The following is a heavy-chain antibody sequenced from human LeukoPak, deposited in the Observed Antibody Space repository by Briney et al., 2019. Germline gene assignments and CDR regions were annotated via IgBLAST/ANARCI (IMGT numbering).Heavy chain of an antibody. CDR1: GDSINDINYY. J-gene: IGHJ4*02. CDR3: ARVRFSSSGWF. D-gene: IGHD6-19*01. V-gene: IGHV4-39*01. CDR2: IYYSGST. Sequence: PSETLSLTCIVSGDSINDINYYWGWIRQPPGKGLKWIGSIYYSGSTYYNPSLKSRVAIAVDTSKNQFSLKLSSVTAADTAVYYCARVRFSSSGWFWGQGTLVTVSS.